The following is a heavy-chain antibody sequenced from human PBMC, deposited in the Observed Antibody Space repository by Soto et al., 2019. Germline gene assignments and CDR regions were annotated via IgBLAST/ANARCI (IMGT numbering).Heavy chain of an antibody. D-gene: IGHD3-10*01. CDR1: GGSISSSSYY. J-gene: IGHJ4*02. CDR2: IYYSGST. CDR3: ARRLKNYYGSGSYYKHFDY. Sequence: SETLSLTCTVSGGSISSSSYYWGWVRQPPGKRLEWIGSIYYSGSTYYNPSLKSRVTISVDTSKNQFSLKLSSVTAADTAVYYCARRLKNYYGSGSYYKHFDYWGQGTLVTVSS. V-gene: IGHV4-39*01.